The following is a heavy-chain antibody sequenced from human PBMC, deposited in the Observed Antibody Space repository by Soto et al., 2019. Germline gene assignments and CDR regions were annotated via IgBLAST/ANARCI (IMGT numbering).Heavy chain of an antibody. V-gene: IGHV3-23*01. D-gene: IGHD6-19*01. J-gene: IGHJ4*02. CDR1: GFSFSNYA. CDR3: AKHLQYDSCWPLHY. Sequence: PGGSLRLSCAASGFSFSNYAVSWVRQAPGKGLEWVSVFDGSFGHKYYTDSVKGRFTISSDNSKNTLFLQMNSLKAEDTAIYFCAKHLQYDSCWPLHYWGQGTLVTVSS. CDR2: FDGSFGHK.